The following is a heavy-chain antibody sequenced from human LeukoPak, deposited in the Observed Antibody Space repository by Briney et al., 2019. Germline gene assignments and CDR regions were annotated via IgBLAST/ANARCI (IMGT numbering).Heavy chain of an antibody. CDR1: GGSISSNNW. CDR2: IFHSGTT. V-gene: IGHV4-4*02. D-gene: IGHD3-16*01. CDR3: ARGGGYYFDY. J-gene: IGHJ4*02. Sequence: SETLSLTCAVSGGSISSNNWWSWVRQPPGKGLEWIGEIFHSGTTNYNPSLESRVTISLDKSKNQFSLTLSSVTAADTAVYYCARGGGYYFDYWGQGTLVTVSS.